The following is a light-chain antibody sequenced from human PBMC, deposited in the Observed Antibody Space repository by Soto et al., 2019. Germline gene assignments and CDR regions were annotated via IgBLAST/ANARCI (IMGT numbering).Light chain of an antibody. CDR1: QSISSW. Sequence: DIQMTQSPSTLSATAGDRVTITCRASQSISSWLAWYQHKPGKAPKLLIYDASNLDSGVPSRFSGSGSGTDVSLTDINLQPDDCATYYCQQYENYWTFGQGTRVEIK. J-gene: IGKJ1*01. CDR3: QQYENYWT. CDR2: DAS. V-gene: IGKV1-5*01.